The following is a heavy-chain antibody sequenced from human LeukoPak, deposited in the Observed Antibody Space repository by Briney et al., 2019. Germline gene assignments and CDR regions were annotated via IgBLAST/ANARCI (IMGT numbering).Heavy chain of an antibody. CDR1: AGSISTYY. D-gene: IGHD1-26*01. Sequence: SETLSLTCTVSAGSISTYYWSWLRQPPGKGLEWFRYIYYSGRTYSNPSLKRRITISDATSNNHFFLNLSSVAGADTAVYYCARGNIVGATTRNWFDRWGQGTLVTVSS. V-gene: IGHV4-59*01. CDR2: IYYSGRT. J-gene: IGHJ5*02. CDR3: ARGNIVGATTRNWFDR.